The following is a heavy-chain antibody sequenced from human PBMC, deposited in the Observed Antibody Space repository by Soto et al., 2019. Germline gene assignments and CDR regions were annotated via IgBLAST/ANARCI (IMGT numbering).Heavy chain of an antibody. D-gene: IGHD3-10*01. Sequence: EVQLVESGGGLVQPGGSLRLSCAASGFTFSSHWLHWVRQAPGKGLVWVSRINSDGSSTNYADSVKGQFTISRDNAKNTVYRQVNSLRAEDTAVYYCARGGSGTYLLDYWGQGTLVTVSS. J-gene: IGHJ4*02. CDR3: ARGGSGTYLLDY. CDR2: INSDGSST. CDR1: GFTFSSHW. V-gene: IGHV3-74*01.